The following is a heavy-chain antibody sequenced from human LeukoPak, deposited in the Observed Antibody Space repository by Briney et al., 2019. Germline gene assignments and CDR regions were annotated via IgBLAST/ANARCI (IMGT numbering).Heavy chain of an antibody. D-gene: IGHD5-12*01. CDR2: ISSSSSTI. J-gene: IGHJ4*02. V-gene: IGHV3-48*04. CDR1: GFTFSSYS. CDR3: AKGVDIVATNYFDY. Sequence: HPGGSLRLSCAASGFTFSSYSMNWVRQAPGKGLEWVSYISSSSSTIYYADSVKGRFTISRDNSKNSLYLQMNSLRAEDTALYYCAKGVDIVATNYFDYWGQGTLVTVSS.